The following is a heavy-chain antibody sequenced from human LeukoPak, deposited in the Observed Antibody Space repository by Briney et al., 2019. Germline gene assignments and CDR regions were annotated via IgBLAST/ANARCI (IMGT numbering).Heavy chain of an antibody. V-gene: IGHV1-2*02. CDR3: ARAPPQDGYNLRSPAFFDY. Sequence: ASVKVSCKASGYTFTGYYMHWVRQAPGQGLEWMEWINPNSGGTNYAQKFQGRVTMTRDTSISTAYMELSRLRSDDTAVYYCARAPPQDGYNLRSPAFFDYWGQGTLVTVSS. CDR1: GYTFTGYY. J-gene: IGHJ4*02. CDR2: INPNSGGT. D-gene: IGHD5-24*01.